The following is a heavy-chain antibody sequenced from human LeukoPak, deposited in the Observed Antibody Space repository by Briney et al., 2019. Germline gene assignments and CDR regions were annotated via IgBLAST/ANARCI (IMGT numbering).Heavy chain of an antibody. CDR3: ARDPESSSFDL. CDR2: IDQGGSVR. CDR1: GFSFSTYW. Sequence: GGSLRLSCAASGFSFSTYWMSWVRQTPEKGLEFVAYIDQGGSVRNYMDSLKGRCTISRDNAKKSLYLEINSLRADDTAVYYCARDPESSSFDLWGRGALVTVSS. J-gene: IGHJ4*02. V-gene: IGHV3-7*01. D-gene: IGHD6-13*01.